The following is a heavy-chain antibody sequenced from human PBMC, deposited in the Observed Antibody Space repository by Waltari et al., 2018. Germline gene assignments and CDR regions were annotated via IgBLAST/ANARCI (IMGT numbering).Heavy chain of an antibody. V-gene: IGHV4-34*01. J-gene: IGHJ6*03. Sequence: QVQLQQWGAGLLKPSETLSLTCAVYGGSFSGYYWSWIRQPPGKGLEWIGEINHRGSTNYNPSLNSRVTISVDTSKNQFSLNLSSVTAADTAVYYCARYRPLAAAGRPYYYYYMDVWGKGTTVTVSS. CDR2: INHRGST. CDR3: ARYRPLAAAGRPYYYYYMDV. D-gene: IGHD6-13*01. CDR1: GGSFSGYY.